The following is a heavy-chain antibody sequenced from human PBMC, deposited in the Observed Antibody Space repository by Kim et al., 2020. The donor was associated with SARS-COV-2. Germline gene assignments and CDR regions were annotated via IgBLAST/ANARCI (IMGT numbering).Heavy chain of an antibody. CDR3: ARPESSSSYYYYGMDV. Sequence: SVKVSCKASGGTFSSYAISWVRQAPGQGLEWMGGIIPIFGTANYAQKFQGRVTITADESTSTAYMELSSLRSEDTAVYYCARPESSSSYYYYGMDVWGQGTTVTVSS. J-gene: IGHJ6*02. CDR2: IIPIFGTA. D-gene: IGHD6-13*01. CDR1: GGTFSSYA. V-gene: IGHV1-69*13.